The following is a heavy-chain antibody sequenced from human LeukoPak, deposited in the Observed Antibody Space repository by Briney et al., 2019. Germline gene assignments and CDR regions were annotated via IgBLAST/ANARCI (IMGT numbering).Heavy chain of an antibody. CDR1: GGSISSGGYY. J-gene: IGHJ4*02. D-gene: IGHD3-10*01. V-gene: IGHV4-31*03. CDR2: IYYSGST. CDR3: ARDARYRSAGSYLDY. Sequence: SETLSLTCTVSGGSISSGGYYWSWIRQHPGKGLEWIGYIYYSGSTYYNPSLKGRVTISVDTSKNQFSLKLSSVTAADTAVYYCARDARYRSAGSYLDYWGPGTLVTVYS.